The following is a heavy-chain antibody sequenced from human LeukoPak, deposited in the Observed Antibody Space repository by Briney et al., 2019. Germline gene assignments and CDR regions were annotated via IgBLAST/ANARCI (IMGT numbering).Heavy chain of an antibody. D-gene: IGHD2-8*01. CDR1: GYTFTGYY. Sequence: GDSVKVSCKASGYTFTGYYMHWVRQAPGQGLEWMGWINPNSGGTNYVQKFQGRVTMTRDTSISTAYLQWSGLKASDTAMYYCARGCTNGVCPSYWGQGTLVTVSS. CDR2: INPNSGGT. CDR3: ARGCTNGVCPSY. J-gene: IGHJ4*02. V-gene: IGHV1-2*02.